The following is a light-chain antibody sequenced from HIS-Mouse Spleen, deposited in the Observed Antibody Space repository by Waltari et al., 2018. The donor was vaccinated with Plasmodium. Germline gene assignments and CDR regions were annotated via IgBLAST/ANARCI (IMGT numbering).Light chain of an antibody. J-gene: IGLJ2*01. Sequence: QSALTQPRSVSGSPGQSVTISCTGTSSDVGGYNYVSWYQQHPGKAPKLMIYDVSNRPSGVPERFAGSKSGNTASLTISGLQAEYEADYYCCSYAGSYTLVFGGGTKLTVL. CDR3: CSYAGSYTLV. CDR2: DVS. CDR1: SSDVGGYNY. V-gene: IGLV2-11*01.